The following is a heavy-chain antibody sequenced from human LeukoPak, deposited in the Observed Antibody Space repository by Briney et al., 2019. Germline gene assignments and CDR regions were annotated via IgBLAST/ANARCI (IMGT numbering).Heavy chain of an antibody. V-gene: IGHV4-34*01. Sequence: SETLSLTCAVYGGSFSGYYWSWIRQPPGKGLEWIGEINHSGSTNYNPSLESRVTISVDTSKNQFSLKLSSVTAADTAVYYCARVPRYCSSTSCYVGFDDAFDIWGQGTMVTVSS. CDR1: GGSFSGYY. J-gene: IGHJ3*02. D-gene: IGHD2-2*01. CDR3: ARVPRYCSSTSCYVGFDDAFDI. CDR2: INHSGST.